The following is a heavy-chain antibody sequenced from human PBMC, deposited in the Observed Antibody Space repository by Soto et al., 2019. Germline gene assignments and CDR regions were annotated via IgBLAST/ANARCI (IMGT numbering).Heavy chain of an antibody. Sequence: ASVKVSCKASGGTFSSYAISWVRQAPGQGLEWMGGIIPIFGTANYAQKFQGRVTITADESTSTAYMELSSLRSEDTAVYYCARDLEIRRNYYYYGMDVWGQGTTVTVSS. CDR1: GGTFSSYA. V-gene: IGHV1-69*13. J-gene: IGHJ6*02. D-gene: IGHD3-3*02. CDR3: ARDLEIRRNYYYYGMDV. CDR2: IIPIFGTA.